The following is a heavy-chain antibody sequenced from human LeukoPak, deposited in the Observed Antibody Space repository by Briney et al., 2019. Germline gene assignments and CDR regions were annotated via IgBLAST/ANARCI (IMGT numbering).Heavy chain of an antibody. CDR1: GGSISSYY. CDR3: ARLPRSSGWYLPDDY. D-gene: IGHD6-19*01. CDR2: IYYSGST. J-gene: IGHJ4*02. Sequence: SETLSLTCTVSGGSISSYYWSWIRQPPGKGLEWIGYIYYSGSTNYNPSLKSRVTISVDTSKNQFSLKLSSVTAADTAVYYCARLPRSSGWYLPDDYWGQGTLVTVSS. V-gene: IGHV4-59*08.